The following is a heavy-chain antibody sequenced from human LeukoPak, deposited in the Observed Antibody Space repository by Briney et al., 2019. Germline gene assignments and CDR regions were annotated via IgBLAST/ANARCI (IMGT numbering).Heavy chain of an antibody. CDR1: GGSISSYY. V-gene: IGHV4-59*08. CDR2: IYYSGST. D-gene: IGHD6-19*01. CDR3: ARRTDSSGWYGRSGWFDP. Sequence: SETLSLTCTVSGGSISSYYWSWIRQPPGKGLEWIGYIYYSGSTNYNPSLKSRVTISVDTSKNQFSLKLSSVTAADTAVYYCARRTDSSGWYGRSGWFDPWGQGTLVTVSS. J-gene: IGHJ5*02.